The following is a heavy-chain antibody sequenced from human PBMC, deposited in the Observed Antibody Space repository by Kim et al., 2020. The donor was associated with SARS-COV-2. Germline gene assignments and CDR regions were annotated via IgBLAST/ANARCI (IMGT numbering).Heavy chain of an antibody. D-gene: IGHD4-17*01. V-gene: IGHV3-33*01. CDR1: GFTFSSYG. CDR2: IWYDGSNK. J-gene: IGHJ4*02. CDR3: ARELAPDYGGNSEGFDY. Sequence: GGSLRLSCAASGFTFSSYGMHWVRQAPGKGLEWVAVIWYDGSNKYYADSVKGRFTISRDNSKNTLYLQMNSLRAEDTAVYYCARELAPDYGGNSEGFDYWGQGTLVTVSS.